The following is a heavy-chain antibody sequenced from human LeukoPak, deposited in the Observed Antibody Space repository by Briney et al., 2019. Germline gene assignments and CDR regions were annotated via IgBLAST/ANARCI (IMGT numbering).Heavy chain of an antibody. J-gene: IGHJ5*02. Sequence: GPSVKVSCKASGGTFSSYAISWVRQAPGQGLEWMGRIIPILGIANYAQKFQGRVTITADKSTSTAYMELSRLRSDDTAVYYCAREARPDIVLMVYAIGFDPWGQGTLVTVSS. CDR2: IIPILGIA. D-gene: IGHD2-8*01. CDR3: AREARPDIVLMVYAIGFDP. CDR1: GGTFSSYA. V-gene: IGHV1-69*04.